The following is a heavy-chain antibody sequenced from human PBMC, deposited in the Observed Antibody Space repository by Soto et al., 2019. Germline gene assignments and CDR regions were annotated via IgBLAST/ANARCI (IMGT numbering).Heavy chain of an antibody. CDR2: ISRNSDTV. D-gene: IGHD6-19*01. CDR3: AKDKVTVAGPSSFDY. V-gene: IGHV3-9*01. Sequence: GGSLRLSCAASGFTFDDCTMHWVRQDPGKGLEWVSSISRNSDTVDYAESVRGRFAISRDNAKNSLFLQMNSLRVEDTALYYCAKDKVTVAGPSSFDYWGQGP. CDR1: GFTFDDCT. J-gene: IGHJ4*02.